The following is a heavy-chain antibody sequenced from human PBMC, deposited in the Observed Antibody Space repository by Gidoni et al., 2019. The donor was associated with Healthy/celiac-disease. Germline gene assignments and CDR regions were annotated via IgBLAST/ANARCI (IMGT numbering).Heavy chain of an antibody. CDR1: GFTFSSYS. CDR2: ISGSGGST. J-gene: IGHJ6*02. CDR3: AKDEDIVVVPAAENYYYGMDV. Sequence: EVQLLESGGGLVQPGGSLRLSCSASGFTFSSYSLSWVRQAPGRGLEWVSAISGSGGSTYYADSVKGRFTISRDNSKNTLYLQMNSLRAEDTAVYYCAKDEDIVVVPAAENYYYGMDVWGQGTTVTVSS. D-gene: IGHD2-2*01. V-gene: IGHV3-23*01.